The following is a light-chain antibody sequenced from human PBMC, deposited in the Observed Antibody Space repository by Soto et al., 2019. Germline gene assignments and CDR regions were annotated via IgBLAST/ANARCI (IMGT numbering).Light chain of an antibody. CDR2: DTS. Sequence: EIVMTQSPATLSVSPGERVTLSCRASQSVSRFLAWYQQRPGQAPRLLIYDTSTRATGVPARFSGSGSGTEFRLTISRLQVGDFGVYYCQQYDNWPPCTFGQGTKLEVK. J-gene: IGKJ2*02. CDR1: QSVSRF. V-gene: IGKV3-15*01. CDR3: QQYDNWPPCT.